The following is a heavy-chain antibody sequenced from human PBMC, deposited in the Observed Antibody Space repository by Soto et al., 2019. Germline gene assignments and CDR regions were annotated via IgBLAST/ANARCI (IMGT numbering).Heavy chain of an antibody. V-gene: IGHV3-15*07. CDR3: TTDWTIAAAGTEDYYYGMDV. J-gene: IGHJ6*02. Sequence: PGGSLRLSCAASGFTFSNAWMNWVRQAPGKGLEWVGRIKSKTDGGTTDYAAPVKGRFTISRDDSKNTLYLQMNSLKTEDTAVYYCTTDWTIAAAGTEDYYYGMDVWGQGTTVTVSS. CDR2: IKSKTDGGTT. CDR1: GFTFSNAW. D-gene: IGHD6-13*01.